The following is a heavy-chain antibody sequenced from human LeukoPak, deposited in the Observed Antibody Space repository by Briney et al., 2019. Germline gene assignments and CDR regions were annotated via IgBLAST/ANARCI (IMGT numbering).Heavy chain of an antibody. CDR1: GYSFTSYW. CDR2: IYPGDSDT. V-gene: IGHV5-51*01. D-gene: IGHD3-3*01. J-gene: IGHJ4*02. CDR3: ARSYYDFWSGYYPSTRIDY. Sequence: PGESLKISCKGSGYSFTSYWIGWVRQMPGKGLEWMGIIYPGDSDTRYSPSFQGQVTISADKSISTAYLQWSSLKASDTAMYYCARSYYDFWSGYYPSTRIDYWGQGTLVTASS.